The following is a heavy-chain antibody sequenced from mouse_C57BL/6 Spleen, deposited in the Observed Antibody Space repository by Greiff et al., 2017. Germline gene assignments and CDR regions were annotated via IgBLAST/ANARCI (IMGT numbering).Heavy chain of an antibody. V-gene: IGHV1-61*01. CDR2: IYPSDSET. CDR3: ARRDSNSWFAY. D-gene: IGHD2-5*01. CDR1: GYTFTSYW. J-gene: IGHJ3*01. Sequence: QVQLQQPGAELVRPGSSVKLSCKASGYTFTSYWMDWVKQRPGQGLEWIGNIYPSDSETHYNQKFKDKATLTVDKSSSTAYMQLSSLTSEDCAVYYCARRDSNSWFAYWGQGTLVTVSA.